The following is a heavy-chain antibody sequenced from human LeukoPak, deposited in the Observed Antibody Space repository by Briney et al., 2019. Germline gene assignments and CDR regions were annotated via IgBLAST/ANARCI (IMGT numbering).Heavy chain of an antibody. CDR3: ARDLVAAAGTGIDY. CDR2: MNPNSGNT. Sequence: ASVKVSCKASGYTFTSYDINWVRPATGQGLEWMGWMNPNSGNTGYAQKFQGRVTMTRNTSISTAYMELSSLRSEDTAVYYCARDLVAAAGTGIDYWGQGTLVTVSS. CDR1: GYTFTSYD. V-gene: IGHV1-8*01. D-gene: IGHD6-13*01. J-gene: IGHJ4*02.